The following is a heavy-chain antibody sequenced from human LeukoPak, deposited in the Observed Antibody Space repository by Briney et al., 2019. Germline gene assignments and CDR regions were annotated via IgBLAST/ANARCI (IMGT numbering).Heavy chain of an antibody. Sequence: PGGSLRLSCAASGFTFSSYSMNWVRQAPGKGLEWVSYISSSSSTIYYADPVKGRFTISRDNAKNSLYLQMNSLRDEDTAVYYCARARITIFGVVIKLFDYWGQGTLVTVSS. CDR3: ARARITIFGVVIKLFDY. CDR1: GFTFSSYS. V-gene: IGHV3-48*02. CDR2: ISSSSSTI. D-gene: IGHD3-3*01. J-gene: IGHJ4*02.